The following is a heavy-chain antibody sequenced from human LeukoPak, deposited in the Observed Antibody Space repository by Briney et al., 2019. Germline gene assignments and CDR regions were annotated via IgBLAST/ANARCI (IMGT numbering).Heavy chain of an antibody. Sequence: GGSLRLSCAASGFTFSSYAMSWVHQAPGKGLEWVSAISGSGGSTYYADSVKGRFTISRDNSKNTLYLQMNSLRAEDTAVYYCAKGGYSYGEYYFDYWGQGTLVTVSS. V-gene: IGHV3-23*01. CDR2: ISGSGGST. CDR3: AKGGYSYGEYYFDY. CDR1: GFTFSSYA. D-gene: IGHD5-18*01. J-gene: IGHJ4*02.